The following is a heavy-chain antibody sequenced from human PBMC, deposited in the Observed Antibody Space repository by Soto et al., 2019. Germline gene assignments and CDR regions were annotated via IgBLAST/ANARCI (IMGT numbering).Heavy chain of an antibody. J-gene: IGHJ4*02. CDR2: IRGSGGRT. V-gene: IGHV3-23*01. CDR1: GFAFNNYP. CDR3: AKLIPCGGDCYAPLSY. D-gene: IGHD2-21*02. Sequence: PGGSLRLSCAASGFAFNNYPMNWVRQAPGKGLEWVSAIRGSGGRTFYADSVQGRLTISRDNSKNTLYLHMSSLRAEDTAVYYCAKLIPCGGDCYAPLSYWGPGTLVPVSS.